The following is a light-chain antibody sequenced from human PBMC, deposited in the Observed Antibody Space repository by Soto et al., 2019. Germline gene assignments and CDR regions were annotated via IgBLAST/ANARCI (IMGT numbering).Light chain of an antibody. J-gene: IGKJ2*01. Sequence: AIRMTQSPSSLSASTGDRVTITCRAGRGIRSILAWFRQKPGKAPKLLIYAASTLQSGVPSMFRGSGSGTDFTLTISCLQSEDFATYYCQQYYSYQDTFGQGTKLEIK. CDR2: AAS. V-gene: IGKV1-8*01. CDR1: RGIRSI. CDR3: QQYYSYQDT.